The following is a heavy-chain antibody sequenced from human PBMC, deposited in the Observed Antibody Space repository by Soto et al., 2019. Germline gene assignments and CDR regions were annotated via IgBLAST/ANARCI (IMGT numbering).Heavy chain of an antibody. D-gene: IGHD3-16*01. V-gene: IGHV3-30-3*01. Sequence: QVQLVESGEGVARLGRPLSLPCAASGSTFGSNPRPWVRRAPGKGLEWVAVISYDGTNKYSGGPVKGRFTISRDNSKHTLYLQMHSLRAEDTAVYYCARAYEGDYFDYWGQGTLVTVSS. CDR2: ISYDGTNK. J-gene: IGHJ4*02. CDR1: GSTFGSNP. CDR3: ARAYEGDYFDY.